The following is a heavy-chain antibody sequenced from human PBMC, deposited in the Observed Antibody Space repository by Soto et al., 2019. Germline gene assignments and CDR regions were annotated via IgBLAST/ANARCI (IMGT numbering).Heavy chain of an antibody. J-gene: IGHJ6*02. Sequence: GGSPRLSCAASGFTFSSYCMHWVRQAPGKGLEWVAVIWYDGSNKYYADSVKGRFTISRDNSKNTLYLQMNSLRAEDTAVYYCARDSMVRLYGMDVWGQGTTVTVSS. CDR1: GFTFSSYC. V-gene: IGHV3-33*01. CDR2: IWYDGSNK. CDR3: ARDSMVRLYGMDV. D-gene: IGHD3-10*01.